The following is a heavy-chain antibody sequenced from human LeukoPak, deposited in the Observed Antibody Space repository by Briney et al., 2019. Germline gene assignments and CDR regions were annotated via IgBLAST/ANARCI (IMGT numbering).Heavy chain of an antibody. V-gene: IGHV3-66*01. J-gene: IGHJ4*02. CDR1: GFTVSTNY. D-gene: IGHD5-18*01. CDR2: IYSGGSS. CDR3: ASAGGYTYGTGGY. Sequence: GGSLRLSCAASGFTVSTNYMSWVRQAPGKGLEWVSVIYSGGSSYYADSVKGRFTISRDNSENALYLQMSTLRAEDTAVYYCASAGGYTYGTGGYWGQGTLVTVSS.